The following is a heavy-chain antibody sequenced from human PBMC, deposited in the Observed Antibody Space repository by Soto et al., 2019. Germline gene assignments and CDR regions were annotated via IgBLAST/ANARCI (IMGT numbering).Heavy chain of an antibody. J-gene: IGHJ2*01. CDR2: ISGSGGST. Sequence: PGGSLRLSCAASGFTFSSYAMSWVRQAPGKGLEWVSAISGSGGSTYYADSVKGRFTISRDNPKNTLYLQMNSLRAEDTAVYYCAKDPTTVTSLYWYFDLWGRGTLVTVSS. CDR1: GFTFSSYA. D-gene: IGHD4-17*01. CDR3: AKDPTTVTSLYWYFDL. V-gene: IGHV3-23*01.